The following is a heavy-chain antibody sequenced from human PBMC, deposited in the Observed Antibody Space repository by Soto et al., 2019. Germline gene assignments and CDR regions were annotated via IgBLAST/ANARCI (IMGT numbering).Heavy chain of an antibody. CDR2: IYYSGST. Sequence: SETLSLTCTVSGGSISSYYWSWIRQPPGKGLEWIGYIYYSGSTNYNPSLKGRVTISVDTSKNQFSLKLSSVTAADTAVYYCARGGTFPADYWGQGTLVTVSS. CDR1: GGSISSYY. D-gene: IGHD3-16*01. V-gene: IGHV4-59*01. CDR3: ARGGTFPADY. J-gene: IGHJ4*02.